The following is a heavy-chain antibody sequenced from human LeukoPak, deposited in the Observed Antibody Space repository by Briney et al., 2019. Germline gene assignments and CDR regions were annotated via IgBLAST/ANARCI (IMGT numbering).Heavy chain of an antibody. D-gene: IGHD3-10*01. Sequence: SETLSLTCTVSGGSISTGSYYWGWIRQPPGKGLEWIGSIYYTGSTYYNPSLKSRVTISVGTSKNQFSLKLSSVTAADTAVYYCARHSRSYYGSGSYYFDYWGQGTLVTVSS. CDR2: IYYTGST. CDR3: ARHSRSYYGSGSYYFDY. J-gene: IGHJ4*02. CDR1: GGSISTGSYY. V-gene: IGHV4-39*01.